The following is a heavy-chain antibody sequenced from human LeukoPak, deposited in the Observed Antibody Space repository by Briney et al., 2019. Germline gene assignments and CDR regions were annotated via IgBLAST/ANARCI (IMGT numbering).Heavy chain of an antibody. V-gene: IGHV4-34*01. Sequence: ASETLSLTCAVDGGSFSGYYCSWVSQHPGKGLEWLGEINRGGSTTYNPSLKSRVTISVDTSKNQFSLTLSSVSAADTAAYYCARVLRLLSNYYDSSGSPDGYYYYMEVWGKGTTVTVSS. CDR3: ARVLRLLSNYYDSSGSPDGYYYYMEV. J-gene: IGHJ6*03. CDR1: GGSFSGYY. CDR2: INRGGST. D-gene: IGHD3-22*01.